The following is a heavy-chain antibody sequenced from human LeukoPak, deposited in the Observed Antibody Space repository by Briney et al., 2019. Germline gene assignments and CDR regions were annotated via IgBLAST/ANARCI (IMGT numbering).Heavy chain of an antibody. CDR1: GGSFSGYY. D-gene: IGHD6-13*01. CDR2: INHSGST. Sequence: PSETLSLTCAVYGGSFSGYYWSWIRQPPGKGLEWIGEINHSGSTNYNPSLKSRVTISVDTSKNRFSLKLSSVTAADTAVYYCARSGYSSSWYPGAVYFDYWGQGTLVTVSS. J-gene: IGHJ4*02. V-gene: IGHV4-34*01. CDR3: ARSGYSSSWYPGAVYFDY.